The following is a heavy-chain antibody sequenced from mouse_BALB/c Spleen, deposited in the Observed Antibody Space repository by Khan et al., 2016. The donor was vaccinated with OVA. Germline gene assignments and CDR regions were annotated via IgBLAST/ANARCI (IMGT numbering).Heavy chain of an antibody. CDR1: GFSLTTYG. J-gene: IGHJ3*01. CDR2: IWSGGGT. V-gene: IGHV2-2*01. CDR3: ARNSYMYDFTY. Sequence: QVQLQQSGPGLVQPSQSLSITCTVSGFSLTTYGVHWVRQSPGKGLEWLGLIWSGGGTDYNAAFISRLTISKDNSKSQVFFKMNSLQADDTAMYYCARNSYMYDFTYWGQGTLVTVS. D-gene: IGHD2-14*01.